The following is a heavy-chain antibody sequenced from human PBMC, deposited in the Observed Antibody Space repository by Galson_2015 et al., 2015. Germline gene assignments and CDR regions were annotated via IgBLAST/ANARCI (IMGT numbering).Heavy chain of an antibody. Sequence: SLRLSCAASGFTFSDYYMSWIRQAPGKGLEWVSYISSSGSTIYYADSVKGRFTISRDNAKNSLYLQMNSLRAEGTAVYYCARAPWYDSSGYPLDYWGQGTLVTVSS. CDR1: GFTFSDYY. D-gene: IGHD3-22*01. CDR2: ISSSGSTI. J-gene: IGHJ4*02. CDR3: ARAPWYDSSGYPLDY. V-gene: IGHV3-11*01.